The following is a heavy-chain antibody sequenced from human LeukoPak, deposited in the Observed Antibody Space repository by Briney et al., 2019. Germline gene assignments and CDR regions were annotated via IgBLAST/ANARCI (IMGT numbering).Heavy chain of an antibody. J-gene: IGHJ4*02. D-gene: IGHD3-22*01. Sequence: SETLSLTCTVSGGSISSGSYYWSWIRQPAGKGLEWIGRIYTSGSTNYNPSLKSRVTISVDTSKNQFSLKLSSVTAADTAVYYCAMEVPREGYYDSSGFSHWGQGTLVTVSS. CDR3: AMEVPREGYYDSSGFSH. CDR2: IYTSGST. V-gene: IGHV4-61*02. CDR1: GGSISSGSYY.